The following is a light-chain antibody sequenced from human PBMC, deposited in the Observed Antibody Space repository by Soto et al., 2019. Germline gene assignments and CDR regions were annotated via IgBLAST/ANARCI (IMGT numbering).Light chain of an antibody. V-gene: IGLV6-57*03. CDR3: QTYDGTNWV. CDR2: EDQ. J-gene: IGLJ3*02. Sequence: NFMLTQPHSVSESPGKTVTLSCNRSSGNIAFNYVQWYQQRPGSAPTIVIYEDQKRPSGVPDRFSGSIVSSSNSASLTISGLKTEDEADYYCQTYDGTNWVFGGGTKLTVL. CDR1: SGNIAFNY.